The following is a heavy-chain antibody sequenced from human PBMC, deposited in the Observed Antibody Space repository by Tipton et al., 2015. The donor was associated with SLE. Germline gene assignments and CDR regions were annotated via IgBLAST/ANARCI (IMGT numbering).Heavy chain of an antibody. V-gene: IGHV3-48*03. CDR1: GFTFSTYA. J-gene: IGHJ5*02. CDR2: ITSSGTNK. CDR3: AGDDYASGIT. Sequence: SLRLSCAASGFTFSTYAMNWVRQAPGKGLEWVSYITSSGTNKYYADSVKGRFTISRDNAKNSLYLQMNSLRVEDTAVYFCAGDDYASGITWGQGTLVTVSS. D-gene: IGHD3-10*01.